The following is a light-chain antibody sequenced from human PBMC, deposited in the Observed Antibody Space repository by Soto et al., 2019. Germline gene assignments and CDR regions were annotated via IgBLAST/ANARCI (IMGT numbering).Light chain of an antibody. Sequence: DIQMTQSPSSVSASVGDTINITCRASHDIKKWLAWYQQKPGKAPKVLIYAASNLESGVSPRFSGSRAGTEFSLTISSLQTEDFATYFCHQASSFPYTFGPGTKVDIK. V-gene: IGKV1-12*01. CDR1: HDIKKW. J-gene: IGKJ3*01. CDR2: AAS. CDR3: HQASSFPYT.